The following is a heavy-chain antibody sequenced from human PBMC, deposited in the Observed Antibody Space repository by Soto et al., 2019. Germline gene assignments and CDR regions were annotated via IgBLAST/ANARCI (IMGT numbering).Heavy chain of an antibody. V-gene: IGHV4-38-2*02. D-gene: IGHD2-2*01. J-gene: IGHJ6*02. CDR3: ARDQVIVVVPAAMPLYYYYGMDV. CDR2: IYHSGST. Sequence: SETLSLTCAVSGYSISSGYYWGWIRQPPGKGLEWIGSIYHSGSTYYNPSLKSRVTISVDTSKNQFSLKLSSVTAADTAVYYCARDQVIVVVPAAMPLYYYYGMDVWGQGTTVT. CDR1: GYSISSGYY.